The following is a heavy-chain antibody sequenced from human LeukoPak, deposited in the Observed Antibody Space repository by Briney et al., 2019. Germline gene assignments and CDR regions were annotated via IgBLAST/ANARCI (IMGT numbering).Heavy chain of an antibody. D-gene: IGHD5-12*01. V-gene: IGHV3-30*18. CDR3: AKDGSGYSGYADY. J-gene: IGHJ4*02. CDR1: GFTFSSYG. CDR2: ISYDGSNK. Sequence: AGWSLLLCCAASGFTFSSYGMHWGRQAPGKGLEWAAVISYDGSNKYYADSVKGRFTISRDNSKNTLYLQMNSLRAEDTAVYYCAKDGSGYSGYADYWGQGTLVTVSS.